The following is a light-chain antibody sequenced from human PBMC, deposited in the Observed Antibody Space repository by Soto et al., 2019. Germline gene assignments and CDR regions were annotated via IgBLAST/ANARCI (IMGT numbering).Light chain of an antibody. V-gene: IGLV1-51*01. J-gene: IGLJ2*01. CDR1: SSNIGHNY. CDR2: DND. Sequence: SVLTQPPSVSAAPGQKVTISCSGSSSNIGHNYVCWYQHLPGTAPKLLIFDNDKRPSGIPDRFSGSKSGTSATLGITGLQAGDEAYYYCGTWDSSLSVGLFGGGTKVTVL. CDR3: GTWDSSLSVGL.